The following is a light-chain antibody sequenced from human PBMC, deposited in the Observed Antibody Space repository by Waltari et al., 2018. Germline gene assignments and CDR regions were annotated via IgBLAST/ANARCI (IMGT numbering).Light chain of an antibody. V-gene: IGKV1-39*01. Sequence: DIQMTQSTYSLSASVGDSVTITCRASQKIDRYLNWYQQQSGKAPKLLIYASYSLQSGVPSRFGGSGSGTDFTLTISSLHPEDFATYYCQQSYSNPVTFGQGTKVDIK. J-gene: IGKJ1*01. CDR1: QKIDRY. CDR2: ASY. CDR3: QQSYSNPVT.